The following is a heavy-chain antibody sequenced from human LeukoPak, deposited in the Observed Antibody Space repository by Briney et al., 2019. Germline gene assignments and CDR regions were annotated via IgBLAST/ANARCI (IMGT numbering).Heavy chain of an antibody. CDR2: IYYSGST. D-gene: IGHD2-2*01. V-gene: IGHV4-59*12. CDR1: GGSISSYY. CDR3: ARAQGDIVVVPAAGGAFDI. J-gene: IGHJ3*02. Sequence: SETLSLTCTVSGGSISSYYWSWIRQPPGKGLEWIGYIYYSGSTNYNPSLKSRVTISVDTSKNQFSLKLSSVTAADTAMYYCARAQGDIVVVPAAGGAFDIWGQGTMVTVSS.